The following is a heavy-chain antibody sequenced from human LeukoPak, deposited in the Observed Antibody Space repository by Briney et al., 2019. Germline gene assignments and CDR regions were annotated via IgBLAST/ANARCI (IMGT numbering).Heavy chain of an antibody. CDR1: GGSISSYY. V-gene: IGHV4-59*01. CDR2: IYDSGST. CDR3: ARAGERGYNGYDDAFDI. Sequence: SETLSLTCTVSGGSISSYYWSWIRQPPGKGLEWIGYIYDSGSTNYNPSLKSRLTISVDTSKNQFSLKLSSVTAADTAIYYCARAGERGYNGYDDAFDIWGQGTMVTVSS. J-gene: IGHJ3*02. D-gene: IGHD5-12*01.